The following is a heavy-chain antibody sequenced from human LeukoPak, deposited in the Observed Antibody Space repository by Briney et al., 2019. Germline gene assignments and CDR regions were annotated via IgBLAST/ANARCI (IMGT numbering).Heavy chain of an antibody. CDR2: IRSKANSYAT. D-gene: IGHD2-15*01. Sequence: EPGGSLKLSCAASGFTFSGSAMHWVRQASGKGLEWVGRIRSKANSYATAYAASVKGGFTISRDDSKNTAYLQMNSLKTEDTAVYYCTSVVVVAATHGTSDYWGQGTLVTVSS. CDR1: GFTFSGSA. CDR3: TSVVVVAATHGTSDY. J-gene: IGHJ4*02. V-gene: IGHV3-73*01.